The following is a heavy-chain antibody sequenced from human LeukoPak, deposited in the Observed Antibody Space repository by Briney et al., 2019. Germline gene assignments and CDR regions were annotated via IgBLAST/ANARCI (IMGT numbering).Heavy chain of an antibody. V-gene: IGHV4-59*01. CDR3: ARGYYWFDP. D-gene: IGHD1-1*01. J-gene: IGHJ5*02. CDR2: IYYSGST. Sequence: TSETLSLTCTISGDSIGSYYWSWIRQPPGKGLEWIAYIYYSGSTKYNPSLKSRVTMSVDTSKNQFSLKLTSVAAADTAVYYCARGYYWFDPWGQGTLVTVSS. CDR1: GDSIGSYY.